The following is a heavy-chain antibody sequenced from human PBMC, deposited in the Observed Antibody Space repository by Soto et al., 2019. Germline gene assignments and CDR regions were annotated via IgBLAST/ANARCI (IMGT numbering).Heavy chain of an antibody. V-gene: IGHV4-30-2*01. CDR1: GASISGGGNS. CDR2: VHHTGST. Sequence: SETLSLTCAVSGASISGGGNSWNWIRQPPGKGLEWIGYVHHTGSTYYTPSLKSRVTISLDRSKNQFSLKLTSVTAADTAVYYCARTAVYNSQGEYFDSWGQGALVTVSS. J-gene: IGHJ4*02. D-gene: IGHD3-16*01. CDR3: ARTAVYNSQGEYFDS.